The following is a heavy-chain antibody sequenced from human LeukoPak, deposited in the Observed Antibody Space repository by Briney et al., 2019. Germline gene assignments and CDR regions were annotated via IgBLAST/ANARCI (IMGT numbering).Heavy chain of an antibody. J-gene: IGHJ4*02. CDR3: ARPGITWIVVYYFDQ. V-gene: IGHV3-30*03. D-gene: IGHD3-22*01. CDR1: GFTFNNYG. Sequence: PGGSLRLSCAASGFTFNNYGMHWVRQAPGKGLEWVAVISYDGRNIHYPDSVKGRFTISRDISTDTLWLQMDSLRTEDTAVYYCARPGITWIVVYYFDQWGQGTLVTVSS. CDR2: ISYDGRNI.